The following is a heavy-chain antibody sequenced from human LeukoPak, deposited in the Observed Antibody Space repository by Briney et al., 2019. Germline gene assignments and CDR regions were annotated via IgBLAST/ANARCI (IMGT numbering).Heavy chain of an antibody. CDR1: GGSISSYY. D-gene: IGHD3-10*01. CDR3: ARLDYYGSGSYYAPLESYYGMDV. J-gene: IGHJ6*02. CDR2: IYYCGST. V-gene: IGHV4-59*08. Sequence: SETLSLTCTVSGGSISSYYWSWIRQPPGKGLEWIGYIYYCGSTNYNPSLKSRVTISVDTSKNQFSLKLSSVTAADTAVYYCARLDYYGSGSYYAPLESYYGMDVWGQGTTVTVSS.